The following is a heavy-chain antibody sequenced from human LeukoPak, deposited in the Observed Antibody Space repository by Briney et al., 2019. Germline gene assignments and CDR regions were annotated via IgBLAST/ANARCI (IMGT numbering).Heavy chain of an antibody. V-gene: IGHV3-74*01. CDR3: ASEPTTLWFGELSTYDAFDI. J-gene: IGHJ3*02. CDR1: GFTFSSYW. D-gene: IGHD3-10*01. Sequence: GGSLRLSCAASGFTFSSYWMHWVRQAPGKGLVWVSRINSDGSSTSYADSVKGRFTISRDNAKNTLYLQMNSLRAEDTAVYYCASEPTTLWFGELSTYDAFDIWGQGTMVIVSS. CDR2: INSDGSST.